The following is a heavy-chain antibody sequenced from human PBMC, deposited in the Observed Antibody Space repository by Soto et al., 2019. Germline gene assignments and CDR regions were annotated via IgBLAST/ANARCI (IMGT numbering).Heavy chain of an antibody. CDR1: GGSISSGGYS. CDR3: ARGFVDVASNYGYGMDV. J-gene: IGHJ6*02. CDR2: IYHSGST. Sequence: SETLSLTCAVSGGSISSGGYSWSWIRQPPGKGLEWIGYIYHSGSTYYNPSLKSRVTISVDRSKNQFSLKLSSVTAADTAVYYCARGFVDVASNYGYGMDVWGQGTTVTV. V-gene: IGHV4-30-2*01. D-gene: IGHD4-4*01.